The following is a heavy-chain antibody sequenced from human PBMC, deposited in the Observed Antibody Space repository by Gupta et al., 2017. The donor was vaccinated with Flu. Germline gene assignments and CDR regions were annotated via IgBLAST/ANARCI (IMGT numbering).Heavy chain of an antibody. CDR2: IIPIFGTA. CDR3: ATYASIAVAGDPRNRYNWFDP. D-gene: IGHD6-19*01. J-gene: IGHJ5*02. V-gene: IGHV1-69*01. Sequence: QVQLVQSGAEVKKPGSSVTVSCKASGGNFSSYAISWVRQAPGHGLEWMGGIIPIFGTANYAQKFQGRVTITADESTSTAYMELSSLRSEDTAVYYCATYASIAVAGDPRNRYNWFDPWGQGTLVTVSS. CDR1: GGNFSSYA.